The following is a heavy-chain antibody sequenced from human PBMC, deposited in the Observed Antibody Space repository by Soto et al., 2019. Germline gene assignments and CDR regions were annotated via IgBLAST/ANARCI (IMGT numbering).Heavy chain of an antibody. D-gene: IGHD5-12*01. CDR2: INAGNGDT. CDR3: AREGGGFFYNYFARDV. J-gene: IGHJ6*02. Sequence: GASVKVSCKASGYSLPSYAVHWVRQAPGQRLEWLGWINAGNGDTKYSQKLQGRVTITGDTYASTVYMELSSLRSEDTAVYYCAREGGGFFYNYFARDVGGQGTRVTVPS. CDR1: GYSLPSYA. V-gene: IGHV1-3*01.